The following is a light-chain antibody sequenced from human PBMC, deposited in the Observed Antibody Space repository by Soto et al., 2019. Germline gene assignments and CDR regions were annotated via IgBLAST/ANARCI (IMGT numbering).Light chain of an antibody. CDR1: QGINSF. V-gene: IGKV1-9*01. J-gene: IGKJ1*01. CDR2: AAS. Sequence: IQLTQSPSSLSASVGDRVTITCRASQGINSFLAWYQQKPGKAPKLLIYAASTLQSGVPSRFSGSGSGTEFTLTISSLQSEDFAVYYCQQYSIWRTFGQGTKVDIK. CDR3: QQYSIWRT.